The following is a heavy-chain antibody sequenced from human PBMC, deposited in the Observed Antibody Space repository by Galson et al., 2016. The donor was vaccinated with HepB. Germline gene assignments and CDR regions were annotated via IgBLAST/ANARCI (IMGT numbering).Heavy chain of an antibody. V-gene: IGHV3-23*01. CDR3: AKDASHEYIWGTYRNDDAFDS. Sequence: SLRLSCAASGFTFSSYAMSWVRQAPGKGLQWVSAISVSGGRTYYADSVKGRFTISRDNSKNTLYLQMNSLRAEDTAIYYCAKDASHEYIWGTYRNDDAFDSWGQGTMVTVSS. D-gene: IGHD3-16*02. CDR1: GFTFSSYA. J-gene: IGHJ3*02. CDR2: ISVSGGRT.